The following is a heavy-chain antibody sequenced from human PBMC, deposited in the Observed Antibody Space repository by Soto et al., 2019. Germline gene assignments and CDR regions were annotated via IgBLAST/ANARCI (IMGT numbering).Heavy chain of an antibody. J-gene: IGHJ4*02. Sequence: EVQLLESGGGLVQPGGFLRLSCAASGFTFSSYAMSWVRQAPGKGLEWVSAISDNGGSTYYADSVKGRFTISRDNSQNTLYLQMNNLRAGDTAVYYCAKSSGYCSGGSCYYFDYWGQGTLVTVSS. CDR3: AKSSGYCSGGSCYYFDY. CDR2: ISDNGGST. D-gene: IGHD2-15*01. V-gene: IGHV3-23*01. CDR1: GFTFSSYA.